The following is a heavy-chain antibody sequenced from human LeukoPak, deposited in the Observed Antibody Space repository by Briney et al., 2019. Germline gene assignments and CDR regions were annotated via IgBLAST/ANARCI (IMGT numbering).Heavy chain of an antibody. CDR1: GGSINSSSYY. D-gene: IGHD3-10*01. J-gene: IGHJ4*02. V-gene: IGHV4-39*07. CDR2: IYYSGST. CDR3: AKDYYGSGYIDY. Sequence: SETLSLTCTVSGGSINSSSYYWGWIRQPPGKGLEWIGSIYYSGSTYYNPSLKSRVTISVDKSKNQFSLKPSSVTATDAAVYYCAKDYYGSGYIDYWGQGTLVTVSS.